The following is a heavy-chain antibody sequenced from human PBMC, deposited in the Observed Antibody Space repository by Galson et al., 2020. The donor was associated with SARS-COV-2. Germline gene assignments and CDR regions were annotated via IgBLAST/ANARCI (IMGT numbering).Heavy chain of an antibody. CDR3: AHSGYYDSSGYYKWGLEFDY. V-gene: IGHV2-5*02. CDR2: IYWDDDK. Sequence: SGPTLVKPTQTLTLTCTFSGFSLSTSGVGVGWIRQPPGKALEWLALIYWDDDKRYSQSLKSRLTITKDTSKNQVVLTMTNMDPVDTATYYCAHSGYYDSSGYYKWGLEFDYWGQGTLVTVSS. D-gene: IGHD3-22*01. J-gene: IGHJ4*02. CDR1: GFSLSTSGVG.